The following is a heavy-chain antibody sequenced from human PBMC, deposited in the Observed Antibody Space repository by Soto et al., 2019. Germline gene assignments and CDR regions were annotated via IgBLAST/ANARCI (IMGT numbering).Heavy chain of an antibody. J-gene: IGHJ6*02. CDR1: GGTFSSYA. CDR3: AERGGGAARRLRGGMDV. V-gene: IGHV1-69*01. Sequence: QVQLVQSGAEVKKPGSSVKVSCKASGGTFSSYAISWVRQAPGQGLEWMGGIIPIFGTANYAQKFQGRVTDTGEEAPDTGFDGAGRMIVEVRGGCFWAERGGGAARRLRGGMDVWGQGTTVTVSS. CDR2: IIPIFGTA. D-gene: IGHD6-6*01.